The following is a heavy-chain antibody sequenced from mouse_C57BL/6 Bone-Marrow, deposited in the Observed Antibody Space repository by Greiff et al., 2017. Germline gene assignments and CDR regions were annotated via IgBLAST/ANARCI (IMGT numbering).Heavy chain of an antibody. CDR2: IYPRDGST. Sequence: QVQLQQSDAELVKPGASVKISCKVSGYTFTDHTIHWMKQRPEQGLEWIGYIYPRDGSTKYNEKFKGKATLTADKSSSTAYMQLNSLTSEDSAVYFWAIIYYGYDDAMDYWGQGTSVTVSS. CDR3: AIIYYGYDDAMDY. J-gene: IGHJ4*01. CDR1: GYTFTDHT. D-gene: IGHD2-2*01. V-gene: IGHV1-78*01.